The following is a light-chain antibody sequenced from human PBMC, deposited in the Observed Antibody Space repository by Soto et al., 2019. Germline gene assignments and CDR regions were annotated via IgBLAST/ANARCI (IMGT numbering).Light chain of an antibody. CDR2: DVN. CDR3: NSYAGGLVL. Sequence: QSVLTQPRSVSGSPGQSVIISCTGTNNDVGFYNYVSWNQQQLGKAPKLLIYDVNKRPSGVPPRFSGSKSANTASLTISGLQAADEVDYYCNSYAGGLVLFGGGTKLTVL. V-gene: IGLV2-11*01. CDR1: NNDVGFYNY. J-gene: IGLJ2*01.